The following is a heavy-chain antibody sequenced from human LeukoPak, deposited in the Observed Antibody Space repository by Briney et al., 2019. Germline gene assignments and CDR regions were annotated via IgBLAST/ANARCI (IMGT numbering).Heavy chain of an antibody. J-gene: IGHJ4*02. CDR3: ASESYGDYVGSDY. V-gene: IGHV3-21*01. D-gene: IGHD4-17*01. CDR2: ISSSSSYI. Sequence: GGSLRLSCAASGFTFSSYSMNWVRQAPGEGLEWVSSISSSSSYIYYADSVKGRFTISRDNAKNSLYLQMNSLRAEDTAVYYCASESYGDYVGSDYWGQGTLVTVSS. CDR1: GFTFSSYS.